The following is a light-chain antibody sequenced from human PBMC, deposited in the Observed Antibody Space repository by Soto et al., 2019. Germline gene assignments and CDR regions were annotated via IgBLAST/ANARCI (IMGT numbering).Light chain of an antibody. V-gene: IGKV1-9*01. Sequence: IHLTQSPSFLSASVGDRVTITCRASQGISNFLAWYQQKPGKVPELLIYTASTLRSGVPSRFSGSGSGTEFTLTISRLQPEDFATFYCQQLHTYPYTFGQGTRLDI. CDR3: QQLHTYPYT. CDR1: QGISNF. J-gene: IGKJ2*01. CDR2: TAS.